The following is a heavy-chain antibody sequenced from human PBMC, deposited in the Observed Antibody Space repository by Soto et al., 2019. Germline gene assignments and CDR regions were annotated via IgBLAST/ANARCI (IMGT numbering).Heavy chain of an antibody. CDR1: GFTFSNYG. V-gene: IGHV3-33*01. J-gene: IGHJ3*02. CDR3: VRGGKTAGAFDI. D-gene: IGHD3-16*01. CDR2: IWNDGDRK. Sequence: QVQLVESGGGVVQPGRSLRLSCAASGFTFSNYGMHWVRQAPGKGLEWVAVIWNDGDRKYYEDSVEGRFTISRDNSENKLFLKMNSLTAEDSAVYYCVRGGKTAGAFDIWGQGTMVTVSS.